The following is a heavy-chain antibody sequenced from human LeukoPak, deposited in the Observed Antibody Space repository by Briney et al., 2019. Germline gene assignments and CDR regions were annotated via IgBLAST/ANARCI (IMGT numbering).Heavy chain of an antibody. CDR2: FDPEDGET. J-gene: IGHJ6*03. V-gene: IGHV1-24*01. D-gene: IGHD3-10*01. CDR1: GYTLTELS. CDR3: ARWHYYGSGSYYINYYYYMDV. Sequence: ASVKVSCKVSGYTLTELSMHWVRQAPGKGLEWMGGFDPEDGETIYAQKFQGRVTMTEDTSTDTAYMELSSLRSEDTAVYYCARWHYYGSGSYYINYYYYMDVWGKGTTVTVSS.